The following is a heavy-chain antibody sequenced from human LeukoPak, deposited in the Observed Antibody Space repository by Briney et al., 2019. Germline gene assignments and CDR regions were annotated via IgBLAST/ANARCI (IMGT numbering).Heavy chain of an antibody. J-gene: IGHJ4*02. D-gene: IGHD4-23*01. V-gene: IGHV3-74*01. CDR3: ARGGSYGGYHSY. CDR2: INSDGSST. CDR1: ESTFSTYW. Sequence: PGGSLRLSCVASESTFSTYWMHWVRQVPGKGLVWVSRINSDGSSTTYADSVQGRFSISRDNAKNTVYLQMNSLRAEDTALYYCARGGSYGGYHSYWGQGTLVTVSS.